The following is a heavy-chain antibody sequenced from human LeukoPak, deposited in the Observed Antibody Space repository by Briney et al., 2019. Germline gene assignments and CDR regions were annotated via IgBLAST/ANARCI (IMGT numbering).Heavy chain of an antibody. J-gene: IGHJ4*02. Sequence: VASVTVSCKVSGYTLTELSMHWVRQAPGKGLEWMGGFDPEDGETIYAQTFQGRVTMTEDTSTDTAYMELSSLRSEDTAVYYCATGPIYSGYDFDYWGQGTRVSVSS. D-gene: IGHD5-12*01. CDR2: FDPEDGET. CDR1: GYTLTELS. V-gene: IGHV1-24*01. CDR3: ATGPIYSGYDFDY.